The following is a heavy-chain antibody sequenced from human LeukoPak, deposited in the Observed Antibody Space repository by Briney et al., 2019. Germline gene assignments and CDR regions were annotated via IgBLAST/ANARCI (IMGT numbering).Heavy chain of an antibody. Sequence: PSETLSLTCTVSGGSISSDSYYWAWIRQPPGKGLEWIASIYYSGSTYYNPSLKSRVTISVDTSRNQFSLKLSSVTAADTAVYYCARTLKWPVRYYYDSSARWNFDYWGQGTLVTVSS. J-gene: IGHJ4*02. CDR2: IYYSGST. V-gene: IGHV4-39*01. CDR1: GGSISSDSYY. D-gene: IGHD3-22*01. CDR3: ARTLKWPVRYYYDSSARWNFDY.